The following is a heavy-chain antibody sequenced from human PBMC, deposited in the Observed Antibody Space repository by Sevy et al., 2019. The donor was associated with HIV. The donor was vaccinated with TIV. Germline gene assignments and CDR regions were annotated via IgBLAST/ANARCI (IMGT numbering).Heavy chain of an antibody. J-gene: IGHJ4*02. CDR3: ARGPADGSYDYFDY. CDR2: ASGSSNYI. CDR1: GFTFNNYN. D-gene: IGHD3-10*01. V-gene: IGHV3-21*06. Sequence: GGSLRLSCATSGFTFNNYNMNWVRQAPGKGLEWVSSASGSSNYIYYAESVKGRFIITRDDTKNTLYLQVNSLRVDDTALYYCARGPADGSYDYFDYWGQGTLVTVSS.